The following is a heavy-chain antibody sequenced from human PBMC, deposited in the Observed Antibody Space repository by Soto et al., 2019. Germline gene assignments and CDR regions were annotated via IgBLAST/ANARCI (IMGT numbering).Heavy chain of an antibody. Sequence: GGSLRLSCAASGFTFSSYGMHWVRQAPGKGLEWVAVIWYDGSNKYYADSVKGRFTISRDNSKNTVYMQMKSLRAEDTAVYYCAREVLRATHNWLDPWGQGTLVTVSS. CDR1: GFTFSSYG. CDR3: AREVLRATHNWLDP. J-gene: IGHJ5*02. D-gene: IGHD3-16*01. V-gene: IGHV3-33*01. CDR2: IWYDGSNK.